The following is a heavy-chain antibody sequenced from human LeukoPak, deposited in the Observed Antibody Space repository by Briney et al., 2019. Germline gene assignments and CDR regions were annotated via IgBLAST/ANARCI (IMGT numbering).Heavy chain of an antibody. Sequence: GGSLRLSCAASGFTFSSYSMNWVRQAPGKGLEWVSYISSSSSTIYYADSVKGRFTISRDNSKNTLYLQMNSLRAEDTAVYYCAKDLLGDFWSGYPSAWGQGTLVTVSS. CDR1: GFTFSSYS. D-gene: IGHD3-3*01. J-gene: IGHJ5*02. CDR3: AKDLLGDFWSGYPSA. V-gene: IGHV3-48*01. CDR2: ISSSSSTI.